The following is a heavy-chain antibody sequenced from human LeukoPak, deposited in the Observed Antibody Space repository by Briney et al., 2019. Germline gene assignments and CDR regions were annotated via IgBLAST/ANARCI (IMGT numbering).Heavy chain of an antibody. V-gene: IGHV4-31*03. Sequence: PSETLSLTCTVSGGSISSGGYYWSWIRQPPGKGLEWIGYIYYSGSTYYNPSLKSRVTISVDTSKNQFPLELSSVTAADTGVYYCARTQNMVRGVIGFDPWGQGTLVTVSS. J-gene: IGHJ5*02. CDR3: ARTQNMVRGVIGFDP. CDR1: GGSISSGGYY. D-gene: IGHD3-10*01. CDR2: IYYSGST.